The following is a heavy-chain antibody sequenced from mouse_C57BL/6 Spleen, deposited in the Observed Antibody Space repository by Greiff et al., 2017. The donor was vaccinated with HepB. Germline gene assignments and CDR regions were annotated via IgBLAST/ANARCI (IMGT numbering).Heavy chain of an antibody. J-gene: IGHJ2*01. CDR1: GFTFSDYG. CDR3: ARKDFDY. Sequence: EVQLVESGGGLVKPGGSLKLSCAASGFTFSDYGIHWVRQAPEKGLEWVAYISSGSSTIYYADTVKGRFTISRDNAKNTLFLQMTSLRSEDTAMYYCARKDFDYWGEGTTLTVSS. CDR2: ISSGSSTI. V-gene: IGHV5-17*01.